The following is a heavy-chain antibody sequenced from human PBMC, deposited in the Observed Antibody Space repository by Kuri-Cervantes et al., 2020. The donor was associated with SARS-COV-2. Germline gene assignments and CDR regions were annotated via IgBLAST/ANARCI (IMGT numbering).Heavy chain of an antibody. CDR3: ARARQYYYDSSGYSDAFDI. CDR2: ISYDGSNK. Sequence: GESLKISCAASGFTFSSYGMHWVRQAPGKGLEWVAVISYDGSNKYYADSVKGRFTISRDNSKNTLYLQMNSLRAEDMAVYYCARARQYYYDSSGYSDAFDIWGQGTMVTVSS. J-gene: IGHJ3*02. CDR1: GFTFSSYG. V-gene: IGHV3-30*19. D-gene: IGHD3-22*01.